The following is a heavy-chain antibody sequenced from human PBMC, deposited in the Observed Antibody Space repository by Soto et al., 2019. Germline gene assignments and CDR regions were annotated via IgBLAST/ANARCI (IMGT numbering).Heavy chain of an antibody. CDR2: IYYSGST. J-gene: IGHJ3*02. CDR3: ARRNHYDAFDI. CDR1: GGSISSGGYY. V-gene: IGHV4-31*03. Sequence: QVQLQESGPGLVKPSQTLSLTCTVSGGSISSGGYYWSWIRQHPGKGLEWIGYIYYSGSTYYNPSLKSRLTLSVDTSKDQFSLKFSSVTAADTAVYYCARRNHYDAFDIWGQGTMVTVSS.